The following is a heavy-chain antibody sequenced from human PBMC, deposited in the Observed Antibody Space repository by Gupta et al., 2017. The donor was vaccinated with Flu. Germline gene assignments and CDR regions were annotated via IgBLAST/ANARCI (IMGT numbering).Heavy chain of an antibody. CDR3: ARAKADFWSGYYSFLDY. J-gene: IGHJ4*02. D-gene: IGHD3-3*01. Sequence: QVQLQQWGAGLLKPSETLSLTCAVYGGSFSGYYWSWIRQPPGKGLEWIGKINHSGSTNYNPSLKRRITISVDTSKNQFSRKLSSVTAAETAVYYCARAKADFWSGYYSFLDYWGQGTLVTVSS. V-gene: IGHV4-34*01. CDR1: GGSFSGYY. CDR2: INHSGST.